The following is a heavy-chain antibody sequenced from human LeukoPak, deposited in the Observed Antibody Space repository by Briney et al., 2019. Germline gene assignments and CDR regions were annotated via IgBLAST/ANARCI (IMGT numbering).Heavy chain of an antibody. Sequence: ASVKVSCKASGYTFTSYYMHWVRQAPGQGLEWMGWINPNSGGTNYAQKFQGRVTMTRDTSISTAYMELSRLRSDDTAVYYCARDLEYCTNGVCYKDAFDIWGQGTMVTVSS. CDR2: INPNSGGT. CDR3: ARDLEYCTNGVCYKDAFDI. CDR1: GYTFTSYY. V-gene: IGHV1-2*02. J-gene: IGHJ3*02. D-gene: IGHD2-8*01.